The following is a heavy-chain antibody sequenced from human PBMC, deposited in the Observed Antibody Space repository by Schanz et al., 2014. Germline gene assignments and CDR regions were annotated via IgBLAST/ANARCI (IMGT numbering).Heavy chain of an antibody. Sequence: QVQVVQSGAEVKKPGASVKVSCKASGYTFTDYGVIWVRQAPGQGLEWMGWISTSNGNTNYALKLQGRVTMTTDTSTGTAYMELRSLRSDDTALYYCTRGGYSYALSAFDIWGQGTMXTVSS. CDR1: GYTFTDYG. D-gene: IGHD5-18*01. CDR2: ISTSNGNT. J-gene: IGHJ3*02. V-gene: IGHV1-18*01. CDR3: TRGGYSYALSAFDI.